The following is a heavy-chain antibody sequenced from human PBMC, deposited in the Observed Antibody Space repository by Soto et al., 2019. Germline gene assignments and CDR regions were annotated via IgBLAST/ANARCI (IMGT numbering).Heavy chain of an antibody. CDR1: GFTFSSYG. Sequence: GSLRLSCAASGFTFSSYGMHWVRQAPGKGLEWVAVISYDGSNKYYADSVKGRFTISRDNSKNTLYLQMNSLRAEDTAVYYCAKIPGKYWYGMDVWGQGTTVTVSS. V-gene: IGHV3-30*18. CDR2: ISYDGSNK. CDR3: AKIPGKYWYGMDV. D-gene: IGHD2-15*01. J-gene: IGHJ6*02.